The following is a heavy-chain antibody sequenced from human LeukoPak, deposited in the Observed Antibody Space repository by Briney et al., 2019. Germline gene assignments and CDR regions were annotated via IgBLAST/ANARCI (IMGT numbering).Heavy chain of an antibody. J-gene: IGHJ4*02. D-gene: IGHD6-19*01. CDR3: AREVSSGWYGSPSFDY. Sequence: SETLSLTCTVSGGSISSYYWSWIRQPPGKGLEWIGYIYYSGSTNYNPSLKSRVTISVDTSKNQFSLKLSSVTAADTAVYYCAREVSSGWYGSPSFDYWGQGTLVTVSS. CDR2: IYYSGST. V-gene: IGHV4-59*01. CDR1: GGSISSYY.